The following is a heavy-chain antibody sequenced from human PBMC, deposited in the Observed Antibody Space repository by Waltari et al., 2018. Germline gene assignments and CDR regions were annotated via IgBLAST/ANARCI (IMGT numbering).Heavy chain of an antibody. J-gene: IGHJ4*02. D-gene: IGHD1-26*01. CDR2: INHSGST. Sequence: QVQLQQWGAGLLKPSETLSLTCAVYGGSFSGYYWSWIRQPPGKGLEWIGEINHSGSTNCNPSLKSRVTISVDTSKNQFSLKLSSVTAADTAVYYCARGRSGSYGWGFDYWGQGTLVTVSS. CDR1: GGSFSGYY. V-gene: IGHV4-34*01. CDR3: ARGRSGSYGWGFDY.